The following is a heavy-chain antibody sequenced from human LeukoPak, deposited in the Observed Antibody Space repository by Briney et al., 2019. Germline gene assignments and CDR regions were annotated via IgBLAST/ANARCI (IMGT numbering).Heavy chain of an antibody. D-gene: IGHD2-15*01. V-gene: IGHV3-21*01. J-gene: IGHJ3*02. CDR3: ARVHCSGGGCYQRNDGLEI. Sequence: GGSLRLSCAASGFTFNTYSMNWVRQAPGKGLEWISSISVDSNYLYYVDSLRGRFTVSRDNTKNSLYLQMNRLRAEDTAVYYCARVHCSGGGCYQRNDGLEIWGQGTVVTVSS. CDR1: GFTFNTYS. CDR2: ISVDSNYL.